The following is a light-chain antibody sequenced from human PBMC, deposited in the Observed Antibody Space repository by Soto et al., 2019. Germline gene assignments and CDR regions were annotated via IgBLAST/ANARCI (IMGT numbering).Light chain of an antibody. Sequence: EIVLTQSPATLSLSPGERATLSCRASQSVSSYLAWYQQKPGQAPRLLIYDASNRATGIPARFSGSGSGTDFTRTISSLEPEDFAVYYCQQRRNTFGQGTKLEIK. CDR1: QSVSSY. CDR2: DAS. J-gene: IGKJ2*01. CDR3: QQRRNT. V-gene: IGKV3-11*01.